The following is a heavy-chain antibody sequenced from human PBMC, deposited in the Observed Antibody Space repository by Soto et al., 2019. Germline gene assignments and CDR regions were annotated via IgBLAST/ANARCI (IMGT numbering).Heavy chain of an antibody. CDR1: GFTFSSYG. Sequence: PGGSLRLSCAASGFTFSSYGLHRVRQAPGKGLEWVAVISYDGSNKYYADSVKGRFTISRDNSKNTLYLQMNSLRAEDTAVYYCAKESRTGTTRYYYYGMDVWGQGTKVTVSS. V-gene: IGHV3-30*18. CDR2: ISYDGSNK. CDR3: AKESRTGTTRYYYYGMDV. J-gene: IGHJ6*02. D-gene: IGHD1-7*01.